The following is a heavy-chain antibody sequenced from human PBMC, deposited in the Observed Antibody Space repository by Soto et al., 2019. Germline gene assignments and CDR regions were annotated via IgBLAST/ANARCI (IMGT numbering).Heavy chain of an antibody. V-gene: IGHV3-30*18. Sequence: QVQLVESGGGVVQPGRSLRLSCEASGFTFSSYGMHWVRQAPGKGLEWVAVISYDGSNKYYADSVKGRFTISRDNSKNTLYLQMNSLRAEDTAVYYCAKDPPLYNWNYLGYYYYGMDVLGQGTTVTVSS. J-gene: IGHJ6*02. CDR1: GFTFSSYG. CDR2: ISYDGSNK. CDR3: AKDPPLYNWNYLGYYYYGMDV. D-gene: IGHD1-7*01.